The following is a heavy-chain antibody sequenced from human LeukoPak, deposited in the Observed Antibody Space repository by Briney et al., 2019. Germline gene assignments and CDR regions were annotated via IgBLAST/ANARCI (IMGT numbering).Heavy chain of an antibody. V-gene: IGHV1-2*02. Sequence: GASVKVSCKASGYTFTGYYMHWVRQAPGQGLEWMGWINPNSGGTNYAQKFQGRVTMTRDTSISTAYMELSKLRSDDTAVYYCERALSIVVVPAAIGWFDPWGQGTLVTVSS. CDR1: GYTFTGYY. J-gene: IGHJ5*02. D-gene: IGHD2-2*01. CDR3: ERALSIVVVPAAIGWFDP. CDR2: INPNSGGT.